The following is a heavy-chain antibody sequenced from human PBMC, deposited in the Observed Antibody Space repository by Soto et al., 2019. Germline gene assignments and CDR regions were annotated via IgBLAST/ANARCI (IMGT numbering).Heavy chain of an antibody. CDR3: ATAYSSGWLHIDY. CDR2: IYSSGGA. Sequence: SETLSLTCTVSGDSVSSGHYYWSWIRQPPGKGLEWIGYIYSSGGATYNPSLKSRVTISVDTSKNQFSLKLNSVIAADTAVYYCATAYSSGWLHIDYWGPGTLVTVSS. D-gene: IGHD6-19*01. CDR1: GDSVSSGHYY. V-gene: IGHV4-61*01. J-gene: IGHJ4*02.